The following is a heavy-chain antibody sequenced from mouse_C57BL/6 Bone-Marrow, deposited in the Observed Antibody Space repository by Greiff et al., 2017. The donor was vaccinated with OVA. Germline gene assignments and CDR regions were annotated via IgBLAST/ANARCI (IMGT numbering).Heavy chain of an antibody. CDR2: ISGGGGNT. Sequence: EVQRVESGGGLVKPGGSLKLSCAASGFTFSSYTMSWVRQTPEKRLEWVATISGGGGNTYYPDSVKGRFTISRDNAKNTLYLQVSSLRSEDTALYYGARHLWLRREAWFAYWGQGTLVTVSA. CDR1: GFTFSSYT. D-gene: IGHD2-2*01. CDR3: ARHLWLRREAWFAY. J-gene: IGHJ3*01. V-gene: IGHV5-9*01.